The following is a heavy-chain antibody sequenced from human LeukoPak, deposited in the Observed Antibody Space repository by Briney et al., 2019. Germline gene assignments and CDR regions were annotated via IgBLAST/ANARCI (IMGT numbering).Heavy chain of an antibody. Sequence: GGSLRLSCAASGFTFSSYAMSWVRQAPGKGLEWVSAISGSDDGTYNADSVKGRFTISRDNSKNTLYMQMNSLRAEDTAVYYCAKASLGHCSGVTCYNFDYWDQGTRVIVSS. J-gene: IGHJ4*02. V-gene: IGHV3-23*01. CDR2: ISGSDDGT. CDR1: GFTFSSYA. CDR3: AKASLGHCSGVTCYNFDY. D-gene: IGHD2-15*01.